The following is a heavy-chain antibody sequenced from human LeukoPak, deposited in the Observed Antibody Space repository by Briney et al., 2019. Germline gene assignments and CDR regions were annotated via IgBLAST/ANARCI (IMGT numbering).Heavy chain of an antibody. CDR3: ARVAARAYYYYYDMDL. CDR2: INSDGSST. J-gene: IGHJ6*02. V-gene: IGHV3-74*01. Sequence: GGSLRLSCAASGFTFNTYWMYWVRQAPGKGLVWVSRINSDGSSTTYADSVKGRFTISRDNAKNTLYLQMNSLRAEDTAAYYCARVAARAYYYYYDMDLWGQGTTVTVSS. D-gene: IGHD6-6*01. CDR1: GFTFNTYW.